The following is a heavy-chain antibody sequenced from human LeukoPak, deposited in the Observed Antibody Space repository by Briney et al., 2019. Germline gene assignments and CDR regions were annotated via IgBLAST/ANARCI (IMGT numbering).Heavy chain of an antibody. CDR1: GFTFSSYE. V-gene: IGHV3-74*01. D-gene: IGHD3-16*01. J-gene: IGHJ4*02. Sequence: GGSLRLSCAASGFTFSSYEMNWVRQAPGKGLVWVSRINSDGSSTSYADSVKGRFTISRDNAKNTLYLQMNSLRAEDTAVYYCARESDSFGYYFDYWGQGTLVTVSS. CDR3: ARESDSFGYYFDY. CDR2: INSDGSST.